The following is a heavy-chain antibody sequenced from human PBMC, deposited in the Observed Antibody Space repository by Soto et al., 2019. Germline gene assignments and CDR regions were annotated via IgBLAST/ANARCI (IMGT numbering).Heavy chain of an antibody. D-gene: IGHD6-25*01. CDR3: AREKPHGTRLGDAFDI. Sequence: SVKVSCKASGGTFSSYTISWVRQASGQGLEWMGRIIPILGIANYAQKFQGRVTITADKSTSTAYMELSSLRSEDTAVYYCAREKPHGTRLGDAFDIWGQGIMVTVS. V-gene: IGHV1-69*04. J-gene: IGHJ3*02. CDR2: IIPILGIA. CDR1: GGTFSSYT.